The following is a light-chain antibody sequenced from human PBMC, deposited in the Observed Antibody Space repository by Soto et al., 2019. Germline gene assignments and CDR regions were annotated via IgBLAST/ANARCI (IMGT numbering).Light chain of an antibody. V-gene: IGKV3-15*01. CDR1: ENIGSN. Sequence: EIVMRQSPATLFVSPGERATLSCRASENIGSNLVWYQQKPGQAPRLLIYGASTRATGIPAKFSGSGSGTEFTLTISSLQSEDSAVYYCQQYNNWWTFGQGTKVEIK. J-gene: IGKJ1*01. CDR2: GAS. CDR3: QQYNNWWT.